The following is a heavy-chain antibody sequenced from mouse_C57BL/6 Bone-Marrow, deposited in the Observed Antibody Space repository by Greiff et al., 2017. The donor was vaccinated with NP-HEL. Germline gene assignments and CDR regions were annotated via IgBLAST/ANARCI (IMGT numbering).Heavy chain of an antibody. Sequence: VQLQQSGPELVKPGASVKISCKASGYAFSSSWMNWVKQRPGKGLEWIGRIYPGDGDTNYNGKFKGKATLTADKSSSTAYMQLSSLTSEDSAVYFCARECGSWFAYWGQGTLVTVSA. CDR2: IYPGDGDT. J-gene: IGHJ3*01. D-gene: IGHD6-1*01. CDR3: ARECGSWFAY. CDR1: GYAFSSSW. V-gene: IGHV1-82*01.